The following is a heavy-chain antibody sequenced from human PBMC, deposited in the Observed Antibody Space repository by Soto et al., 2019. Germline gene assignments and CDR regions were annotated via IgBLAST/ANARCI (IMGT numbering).Heavy chain of an antibody. CDR2: VYTSAEGGAT. V-gene: IGHV3-15*07. Sequence: EVQLVDSGGGLVKPGGSLRLSCAASGFSVTNAWMNWVRQAPGKGLEWVGRVYTSAEGGATNYAAPVKGRFTISRDDSKNTVYLQMNSLMTEDTAVYYCTTGSVEGFWGQGTMVTGSS. D-gene: IGHD2-15*01. CDR3: TTGSVEGF. CDR1: GFSVTNAW. J-gene: IGHJ6*02.